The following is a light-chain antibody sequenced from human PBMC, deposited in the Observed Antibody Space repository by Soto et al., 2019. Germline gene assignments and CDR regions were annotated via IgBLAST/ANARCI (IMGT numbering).Light chain of an antibody. Sequence: DIQMTQYPSTLSASVGDRVTITCRASQSISLWLAWYQQKPGKAPKLLIYDASSWESGVPSRFSGSGSGTEFTLTISSLQPDYFATYYVQQYNSYLITFGQGTRLEIK. V-gene: IGKV1-5*01. CDR3: QQYNSYLIT. CDR2: DAS. CDR1: QSISLW. J-gene: IGKJ5*01.